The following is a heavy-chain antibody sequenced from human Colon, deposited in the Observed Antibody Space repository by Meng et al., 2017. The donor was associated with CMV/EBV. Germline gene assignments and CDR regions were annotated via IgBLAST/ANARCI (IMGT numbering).Heavy chain of an antibody. CDR3: ARGKNYYDSSGYRKGLDY. CDR1: GNTFPENY. D-gene: IGHD3-22*01. Sequence: VQRCTVGVRWKQPAGQVKGSSKASGNTFPENYMPWVRQAPGQGLEWMGWINPNRGGTNYAQKFQGRVTMTRDTSISTAYMELSRLRSDDTAVYYCARGKNYYDSSGYRKGLDYWGQGTLVTVSS. V-gene: IGHV1-2*02. CDR2: INPNRGGT. J-gene: IGHJ4*02.